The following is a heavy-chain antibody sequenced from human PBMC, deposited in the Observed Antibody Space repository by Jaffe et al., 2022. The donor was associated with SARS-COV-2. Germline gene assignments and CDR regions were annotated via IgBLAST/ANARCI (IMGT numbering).Heavy chain of an antibody. J-gene: IGHJ4*02. V-gene: IGHV1-8*01. CDR1: GYTFTSYD. D-gene: IGHD3-10*01. CDR3: ARGGGGAGNYYTGY. CDR2: INPDRGNT. Sequence: QVQLVQSGAEVKKPGASVKVSCKASGYTFTSYDINWVRQATGQGLEWMGWINPDRGNTGYAQKFQGRTTMTRNTAISTAYMELSNLGSEDTAIYYCARGGGGAGNYYTGYWGQGTLVTVSS.